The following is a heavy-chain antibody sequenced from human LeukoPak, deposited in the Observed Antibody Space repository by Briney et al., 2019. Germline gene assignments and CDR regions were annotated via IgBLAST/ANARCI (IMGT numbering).Heavy chain of an antibody. D-gene: IGHD3-22*01. J-gene: IGHJ1*01. CDR1: GFTFSSYS. Sequence: GGSLRLSCAASGFTFSSYSMNWVRQAPGKGLEWVSSISSSSSYIYYADSVKGRFTISRDNAKNSLYLQMNSLRAEDTAVYYCAKGSYDSSGYYYAQYFQHWGQGTLVTVSS. CDR3: AKGSYDSSGYYYAQYFQH. CDR2: ISSSSSYI. V-gene: IGHV3-21*01.